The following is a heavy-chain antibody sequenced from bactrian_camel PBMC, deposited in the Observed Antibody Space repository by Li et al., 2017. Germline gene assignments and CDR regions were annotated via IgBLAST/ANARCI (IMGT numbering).Heavy chain of an antibody. Sequence: HVQLVESGGGSVQAGGSLRLSCSAPGNTVSRHCMGWFRQAPGEEREGVAAIGSDARARYADSVKGRFTISEDNAENTLYLQMNSLKPDDTAMYYCAAGLDRQGSWCVRSKTYELNYWGQGTQVTVS. D-gene: IGHD3*01. J-gene: IGHJ4*01. CDR2: IGSDARA. CDR1: GNTVSRHC. V-gene: IGHV3S53*01. CDR3: AAGLDRQGSWCVRSKTYELNY.